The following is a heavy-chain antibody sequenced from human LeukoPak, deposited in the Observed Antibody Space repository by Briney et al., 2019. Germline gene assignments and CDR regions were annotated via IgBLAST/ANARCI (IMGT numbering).Heavy chain of an antibody. Sequence: ASVKVSCKVSGYTLTELSMHWVRQAPGKGLEWMGGFDPEDGETIYAQKFQGRVTITTDESTSTAYMELSSLRSEDTAVYYCASGTGLDYGGDFDYWGQGTLVTVSS. J-gene: IGHJ4*02. CDR3: ASGTGLDYGGDFDY. CDR1: GYTLTELS. CDR2: FDPEDGET. D-gene: IGHD4-23*01. V-gene: IGHV1-24*01.